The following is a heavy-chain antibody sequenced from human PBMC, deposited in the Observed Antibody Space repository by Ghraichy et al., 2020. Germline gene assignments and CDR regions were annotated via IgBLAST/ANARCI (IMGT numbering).Heavy chain of an antibody. CDR3: ARGREDRDTAMVTSAFDI. V-gene: IGHV4-34*01. Sequence: SETLSLTCAVYGGSFSGYYWSWIRQPPGRGLEWIGEIYHSGSTNYNPSLKSRVTISVDTSKNQFSLKLSSVTAADTAVYYCARGREDRDTAMVTSAFDIWGQGTMVTVSS. D-gene: IGHD5-18*01. CDR1: GGSFSGYY. J-gene: IGHJ3*02. CDR2: IYHSGST.